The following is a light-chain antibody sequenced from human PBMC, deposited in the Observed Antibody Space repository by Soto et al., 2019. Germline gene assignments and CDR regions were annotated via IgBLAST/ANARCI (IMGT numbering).Light chain of an antibody. V-gene: IGLV1-40*01. CDR2: AHN. CDR3: PSYDTSLSAPL. J-gene: IGLJ2*01. Sequence: QSVLTQPPSVSGAPGQGVTISCSGSSSNIGASSDVHWYQQLPGTAPKLLIFAHNRRPSGVPDRFSGSTSGTSASLAITGLQADDEADYYCPSYDTSLSAPLFGGGTKLTVL. CDR1: SSNIGASSD.